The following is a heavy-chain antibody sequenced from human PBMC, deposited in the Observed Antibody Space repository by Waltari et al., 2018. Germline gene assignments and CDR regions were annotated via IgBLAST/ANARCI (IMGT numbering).Heavy chain of an antibody. D-gene: IGHD1-1*01. J-gene: IGHJ5*02. V-gene: IGHV4-4*07. Sequence: QLQLQESVPGLVKPSETLSLSCGVSGGSISGNYWTWIRQPPGKGLEWIGRISGSSGNTDYNPSLKSRVTISADTSKNQFSLQLTSVSAADTAVYFCARDLPHNDRFDVWGPGVLVTVSS. CDR3: ARDLPHNDRFDV. CDR1: GGSISGNY. CDR2: ISGSSGNT.